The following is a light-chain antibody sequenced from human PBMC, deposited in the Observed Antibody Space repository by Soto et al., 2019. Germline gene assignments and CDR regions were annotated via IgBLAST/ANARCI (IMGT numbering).Light chain of an antibody. CDR3: QQSYSTPQT. CDR1: QSIANY. V-gene: IGKV1-39*01. CDR2: GAS. J-gene: IGKJ1*01. Sequence: DIQMTQSPSSLSASVGDRVTITCRASQSIANYLNWYQQKPGKAPKLLIYGASSLQSGVPSRFSGSGSGTDFTLTISSLHPEDFATYYCQQSYSTPQTFGQGTKVEIK.